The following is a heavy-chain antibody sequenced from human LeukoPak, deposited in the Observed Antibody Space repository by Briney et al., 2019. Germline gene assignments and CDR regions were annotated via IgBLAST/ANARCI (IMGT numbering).Heavy chain of an antibody. CDR1: GFTFNTLA. V-gene: IGHV3-23*01. CDR3: AMGDPGLMVYATPVND. J-gene: IGHJ4*02. CDR2: INARGFIT. Sequence: GGSLRLSCAASGFTFNTLAMSWVRQAPGKGLEWVSAINARGFITYYADSVKGRFTISRDNSKNTLFLQMHSLSVEDTAVYYCAMGDPGLMVYATPVNDWGQGTLVTVSS. D-gene: IGHD2-8*01.